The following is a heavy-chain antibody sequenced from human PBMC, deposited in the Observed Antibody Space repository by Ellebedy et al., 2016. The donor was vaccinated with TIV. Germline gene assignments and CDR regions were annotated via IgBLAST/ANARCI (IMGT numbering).Heavy chain of an antibody. V-gene: IGHV3-23*01. CDR3: AKDFVLHASGCPDAFDM. CDR2: IKDDGGTT. CDR1: GFTFSTYG. J-gene: IGHJ3*02. Sequence: PGGSLRLSCAASGFTFSTYGLSWVRQAPGKGLEWVSGIKDDGGTTYYADSVKGRFTISRDSSKNTLYLQMNSLRGEDTALYYCAKDFVLHASGCPDAFDMWGEGTMVTVSS. D-gene: IGHD6-19*01.